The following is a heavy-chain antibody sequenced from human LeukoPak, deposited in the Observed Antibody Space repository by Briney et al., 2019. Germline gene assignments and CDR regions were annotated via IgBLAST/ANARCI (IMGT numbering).Heavy chain of an antibody. V-gene: IGHV1-24*01. J-gene: IGHJ1*01. CDR1: GYTFTSYY. CDR3: ATGSYDSSGSCFQH. D-gene: IGHD3-22*01. CDR2: FDPEDGET. Sequence: PGASVKVSCKASGYTFTSYYMHWVRQAPGKGLEWMGGFDPEDGETIYAQKFQGRVTMTEDTSTDTAYMELSSLRSEDTAVYYCATGSYDSSGSCFQHWGQGTLVTVSS.